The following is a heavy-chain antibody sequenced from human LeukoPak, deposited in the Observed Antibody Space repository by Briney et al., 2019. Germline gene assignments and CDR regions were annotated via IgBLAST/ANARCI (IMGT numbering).Heavy chain of an antibody. CDR3: ARGYYDLLTGHVVTYYFDY. Sequence: ASVKVSCKASGYTFTSYDINWVRQAPGQRLEWMGWINAGNGKANYSQKFRGRVTLTRDTSASTAYMELSSLRSADTAVYYCARGYYDLLTGHVVTYYFDYWGQGTLVTVSS. D-gene: IGHD3-9*01. CDR1: GYTFTSYD. CDR2: INAGNGKA. V-gene: IGHV1-3*01. J-gene: IGHJ4*02.